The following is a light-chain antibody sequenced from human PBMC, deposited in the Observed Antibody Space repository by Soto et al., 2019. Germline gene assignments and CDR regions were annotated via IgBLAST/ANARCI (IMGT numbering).Light chain of an antibody. V-gene: IGLV2-14*03. CDR2: DVN. Sequence: LTQPASLYGGPRQALPLSRTRKRNDVGGYTFVSWYQQHPDKVPKLVIFDVNRRPSGVSDRFSGSKSVNAASLTISGLQAEDEADYYCCSYTATTTYVFGTGTKVTVL. CDR1: RNDVGGYTF. J-gene: IGLJ1*01. CDR3: CSYTATTTYV.